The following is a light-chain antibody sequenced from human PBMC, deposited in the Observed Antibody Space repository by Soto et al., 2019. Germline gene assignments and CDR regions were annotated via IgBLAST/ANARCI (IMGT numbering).Light chain of an antibody. V-gene: IGKV1D-13*01. CDR3: QQFNNYPLT. CDR1: QDISSA. J-gene: IGKJ4*01. CDR2: DAS. Sequence: IQLTQSPSSLSASVGDSVTITCRASQDISSALAWYQHKPGKAPKFLIYDASGLESGVPSRFSGSGSGTDFALTINNLQPEDFATYYCQQFNNYPLTFGGGTKVDIK.